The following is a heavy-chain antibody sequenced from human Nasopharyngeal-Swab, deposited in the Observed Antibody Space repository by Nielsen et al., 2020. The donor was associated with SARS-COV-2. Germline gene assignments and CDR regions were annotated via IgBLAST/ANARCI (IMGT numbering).Heavy chain of an antibody. CDR2: INTNTGNP. V-gene: IGHV7-4-1*01. Sequence: ASVKVSCNASGYTFTSYAMNWVLQAPGQGLVWMVWINTNTGNPTYAQGLTGRFVFSLDTSVSTAYLQICSLKAEDTAVYYCARDISSYGSFGYYYYYGMDVWGQGTTVTVSS. J-gene: IGHJ6*02. D-gene: IGHD5-18*01. CDR1: GYTFTSYA. CDR3: ARDISSYGSFGYYYYYGMDV.